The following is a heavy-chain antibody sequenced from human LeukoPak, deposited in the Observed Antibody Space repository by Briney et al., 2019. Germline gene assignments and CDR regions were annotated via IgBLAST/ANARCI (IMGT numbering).Heavy chain of an antibody. CDR3: ARDWASVATPDYFDY. Sequence: PGGSLRLSCAASGFTFSSYTMNWVRQAPGKRLEWVSSISSGSTYIYYADSVKGRFTLSRDNAKNSLYLHMNSLRAEDTAVYYCARDWASVATPDYFDYWGQGTLVTVSS. J-gene: IGHJ4*02. V-gene: IGHV3-21*01. D-gene: IGHD4-23*01. CDR1: GFTFSSYT. CDR2: ISSGSTYI.